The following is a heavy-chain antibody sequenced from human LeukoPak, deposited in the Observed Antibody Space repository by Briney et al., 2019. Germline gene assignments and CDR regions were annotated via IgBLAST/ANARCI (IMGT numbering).Heavy chain of an antibody. J-gene: IGHJ4*02. D-gene: IGHD3-22*01. CDR1: GYTFTSYG. CDR3: ARAGELSADYYDSSGYGDY. CDR2: ISAYNGNT. Sequence: ASVKVSCKASGYTFTSYGISWVRQAPGQGLEWMGWISAYNGNTNYAQKLQGRVTMTTDTSTSTAYMELSSLRSEDTAVYYCARAGELSADYYDSSGYGDYWGQGTLVTVSS. V-gene: IGHV1-18*01.